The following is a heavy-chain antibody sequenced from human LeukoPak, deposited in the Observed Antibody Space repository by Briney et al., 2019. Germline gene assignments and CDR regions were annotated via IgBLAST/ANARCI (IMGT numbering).Heavy chain of an antibody. D-gene: IGHD3-3*01. CDR3: ATTYYDFWSGYFPVGY. Sequence: GGSLGLSCAASGFTFSSYGMHWVRQAPGKGLEWVAVIWYDGSNKYYADSVKGRFTISRDNSKNTLYLQMNSLRAEDTAVYYCATTYYDFWSGYFPVGYWAQGTLVTVSS. J-gene: IGHJ4*02. CDR2: IWYDGSNK. CDR1: GFTFSSYG. V-gene: IGHV3-33*01.